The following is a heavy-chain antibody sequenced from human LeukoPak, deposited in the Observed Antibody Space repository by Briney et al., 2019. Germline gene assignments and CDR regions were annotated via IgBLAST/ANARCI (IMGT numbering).Heavy chain of an antibody. CDR2: IRSKANSYAT. J-gene: IGHJ4*02. V-gene: IGHV3-73*01. CDR1: GFTFSGSA. D-gene: IGHD1-26*01. CDR3: TRRIIVGATTYDY. Sequence: PGGSLRLSCAASGFTFSGSAMHWVRQASGKGLEWVGRIRSKANSYATAYAASVKGRFTISRDDSKNTAYLQMNSLKTEDTAVYYCTRRIIVGATTYDYWGQGTLVTVSS.